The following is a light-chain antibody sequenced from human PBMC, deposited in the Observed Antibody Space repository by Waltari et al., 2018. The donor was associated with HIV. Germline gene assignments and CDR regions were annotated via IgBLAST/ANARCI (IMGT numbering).Light chain of an antibody. CDR3: QAWDSSTAD. V-gene: IGLV3-1*01. Sequence: SYELTQPPSVSVSPGQTASITCSGDQLGDKYACWYQQKPGQSPVLVIYQDSKRPSGIPERFSGSNSGNTATLTISGTQAMDEADYYCQAWDSSTADFGTGTKVTVL. CDR1: QLGDKY. CDR2: QDS. J-gene: IGLJ1*01.